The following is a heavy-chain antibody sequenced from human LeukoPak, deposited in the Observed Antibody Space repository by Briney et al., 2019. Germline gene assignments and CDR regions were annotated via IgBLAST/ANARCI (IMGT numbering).Heavy chain of an antibody. CDR3: ARVLAGYCSGRSCYAFDY. CDR1: GFTFDDYG. Sequence: GGSLRLSCAASGFTFDDYGMSWVRQAPGKGLEWVSGINWNGGSTGYADSVKGRFTISRDNAKNSLYLQMNSLRAEDTALYYCARVLAGYCSGRSCYAFDYWGQGTLVTVSS. J-gene: IGHJ4*02. CDR2: INWNGGST. V-gene: IGHV3-20*04. D-gene: IGHD2-15*01.